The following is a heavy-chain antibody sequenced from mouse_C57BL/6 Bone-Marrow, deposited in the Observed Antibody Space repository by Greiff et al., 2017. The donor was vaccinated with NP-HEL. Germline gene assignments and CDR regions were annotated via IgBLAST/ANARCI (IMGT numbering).Heavy chain of an antibody. J-gene: IGHJ1*03. CDR1: GFTFSDYY. V-gene: IGHV5-16*01. D-gene: IGHD1-1*01. CDR3: ARDPFYGSSFHWYFDV. CDR2: INYDGSST. Sequence: EVQLVESEGGLVQPGSSMKLSCTASGFTFSDYYMAWVRQVPEKGLEWVANINYDGSSTYYLDSLKSRFIISRDNAKNILYLQMSSLKSEDTATYYCARDPFYGSSFHWYFDVWGTGTTVTVSS.